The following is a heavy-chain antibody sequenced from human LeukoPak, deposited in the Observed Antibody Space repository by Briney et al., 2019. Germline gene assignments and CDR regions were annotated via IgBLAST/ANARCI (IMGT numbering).Heavy chain of an antibody. CDR2: IRQDETEK. CDR3: VRDRYSVVIPAAGSFDI. D-gene: IGHD2-2*01. CDR1: GFIFSRHW. J-gene: IGHJ3*02. Sequence: PGGSLRLSCAASGFIFSRHWMSWVRQAPGKGLEWVANIRQDETEKFYVDSVKGRFTISRDNAKNSLYLQMSNLRAEDMAVYYCVRDRYSVVIPAAGSFDIWGQGIVVTVSS. V-gene: IGHV3-7*01.